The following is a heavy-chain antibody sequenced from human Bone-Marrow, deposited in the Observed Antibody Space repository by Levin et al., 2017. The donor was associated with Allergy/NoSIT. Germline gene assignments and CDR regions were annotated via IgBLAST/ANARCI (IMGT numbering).Heavy chain of an antibody. Sequence: LSLTCAASGITFSSHAMHWVRQAPGKGLEWVAVIWYDGSDKYYGQSVKGRFTISRDNSNNTLYLQMNSLRAEETAVYYCARDKRTVAYYYGLDVWGQGTTVTVSS. CDR2: IWYDGSDK. CDR3: ARDKRTVAYYYGLDV. D-gene: IGHD4-23*01. V-gene: IGHV3-33*01. J-gene: IGHJ6*02. CDR1: GITFSSHA.